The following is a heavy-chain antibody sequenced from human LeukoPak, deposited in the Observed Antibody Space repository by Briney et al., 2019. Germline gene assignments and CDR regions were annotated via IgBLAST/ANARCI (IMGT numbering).Heavy chain of an antibody. CDR3: ARGGPDY. CDR2: IKQDGSEK. J-gene: IGHJ4*02. V-gene: IGHV3-7*01. D-gene: IGHD3-16*01. Sequence: GLEWVANIKQDGSEKYYVDSVKGRFTISRDNAKNSLYLQMNSLRAEDTAVYYCARGGPDYWGQGTLVTVSS.